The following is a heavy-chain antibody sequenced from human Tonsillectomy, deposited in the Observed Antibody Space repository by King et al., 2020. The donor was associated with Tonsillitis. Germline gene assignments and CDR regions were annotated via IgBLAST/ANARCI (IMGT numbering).Heavy chain of an antibody. V-gene: IGHV4-31*03. CDR1: GCSISSDYYY. CDR2: VYYSAST. J-gene: IGHJ4*02. Sequence: QLQESGPGLVKPSQTLSLTCTVSGCSISSDYYYWSWIRQHPVKGLEWIGYVYYSASTSYNPSLKSRVTRSVYTSKNQFSLKLTSVTAADTAGYYCARSASSCTSTSCYRGLDYWGQGTLVTVSS. D-gene: IGHD2-2*01. CDR3: ARSASSCTSTSCYRGLDY.